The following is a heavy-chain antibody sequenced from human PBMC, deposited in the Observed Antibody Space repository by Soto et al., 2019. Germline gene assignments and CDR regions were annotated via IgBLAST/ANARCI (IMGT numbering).Heavy chain of an antibody. J-gene: IGHJ6*03. CDR3: AKELQRGIDV. V-gene: IGHV1-2*02. Sequence: ASVKVSCKASGYTFSVYHMHWVRQAPGQGLEWMGWVHPNSGGTNYAQSFEGRVTMTRDTSINTAYMELSRLTSDDTAVYYCAKELQRGIDVWGEGTTVTVYS. D-gene: IGHD4-4*01. CDR1: GYTFSVYH. CDR2: VHPNSGGT.